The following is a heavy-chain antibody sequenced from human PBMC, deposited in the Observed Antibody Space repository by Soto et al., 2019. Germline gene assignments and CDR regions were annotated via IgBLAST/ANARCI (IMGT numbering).Heavy chain of an antibody. J-gene: IGHJ3*02. D-gene: IGHD6-19*01. CDR1: GGSISSSSYY. Sequence: SETLSLTCTVSGGSISSSSYYCGWIRQPPGKGLEWIGSIYYSGSTYYNPSLKSRVTISVDTSKNQFSLKLSSVTAADTAVYYCARHRYFIAMAGRDAFDIWGQGTMVTVSS. CDR2: IYYSGST. CDR3: ARHRYFIAMAGRDAFDI. V-gene: IGHV4-39*01.